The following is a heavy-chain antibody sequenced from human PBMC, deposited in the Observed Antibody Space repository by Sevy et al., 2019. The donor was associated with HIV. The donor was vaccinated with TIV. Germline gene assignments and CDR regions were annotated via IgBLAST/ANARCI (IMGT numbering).Heavy chain of an antibody. J-gene: IGHJ6*02. CDR3: AKDFTGYNGMDV. D-gene: IGHD3-9*01. V-gene: IGHV3-30*18. Sequence: GGSLRLSCVVSGFNFTTSGMHWVRQAPGKGLEWVAVISYHGRDKFYADSVKGRFTISRDNSENILYLHMNRLRIEDTAVYYCAKDFTGYNGMDVWGQGSMVTVSS. CDR1: GFNFTTSG. CDR2: ISYHGRDK.